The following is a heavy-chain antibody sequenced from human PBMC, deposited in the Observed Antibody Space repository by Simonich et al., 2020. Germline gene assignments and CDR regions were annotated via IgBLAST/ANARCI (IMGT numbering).Heavy chain of an antibody. Sequence: QVQLVQSGVEVKKPGASVKVSCKALGYTFTGYYMPWLRQAPGQGLEWLGRLNPHSGGQNYTQKSTGRVTMTRDTSISTAYMELSRLISDDTAVYYCARELKGVPVGWGSQIDIWGQGTMVTVSS. J-gene: IGHJ3*02. V-gene: IGHV1-2*06. CDR1: GYTFTGYY. CDR2: LNPHSGGQ. CDR3: ARELKGVPVGWGSQIDI. D-gene: IGHD6-19*01.